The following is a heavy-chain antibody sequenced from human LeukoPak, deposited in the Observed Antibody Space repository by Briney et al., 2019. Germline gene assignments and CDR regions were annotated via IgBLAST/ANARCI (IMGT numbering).Heavy chain of an antibody. CDR1: GGSISSSNW. CDR3: ARGGSGYYDY. V-gene: IGHV4-4*02. Sequence: PSETLSLTCAVSGGSISSSNWWSWVRQPPGKGLEWIGEIYHSGSTNYNPSLKSRVTISVDTSKNQFSLKLSSVTAADTAVYYCARGGSGYYDYWGQGTLVTVSS. CDR2: IYHSGST. J-gene: IGHJ4*02. D-gene: IGHD3-22*01.